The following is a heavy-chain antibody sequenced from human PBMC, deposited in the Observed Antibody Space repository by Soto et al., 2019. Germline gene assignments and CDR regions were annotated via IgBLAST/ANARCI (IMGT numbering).Heavy chain of an antibody. J-gene: IGHJ5*02. CDR3: VRDCGGGHSWFDP. V-gene: IGHV3-30*04. CDR2: ISYDGSNK. D-gene: IGHD2-21*01. Sequence: QVHLVESGGGVVQPGTSLRLSCAASGFTFSSYTMHWVRQAPGKGLEWVALISYDGSNKYYTDSVKGRFTISRENSQNTVDLQMSGPRAEDTSVYYCVRDCGGGHSWFDPWGQGTLVTVSS. CDR1: GFTFSSYT.